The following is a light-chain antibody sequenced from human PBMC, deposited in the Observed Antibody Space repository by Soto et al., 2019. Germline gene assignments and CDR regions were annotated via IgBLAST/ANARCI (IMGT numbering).Light chain of an antibody. CDR2: GAS. J-gene: IGKJ5*01. Sequence: EIVLTQSPGTLSLSPGERATLPCRASQSVSSSYLAWYQQKPGQAPRLLIYGASSRATGIPDRFSGSGSGTDFTLTISRLEPEDFAVYYCQQRSNWPSITFGQGTRLEIK. CDR1: QSVSSSY. CDR3: QQRSNWPSIT. V-gene: IGKV3D-20*02.